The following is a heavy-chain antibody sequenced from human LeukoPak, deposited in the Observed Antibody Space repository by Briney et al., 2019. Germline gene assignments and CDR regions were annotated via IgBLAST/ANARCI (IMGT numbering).Heavy chain of an antibody. V-gene: IGHV4-39*07. D-gene: IGHD1-26*01. J-gene: IGHJ4*02. CDR1: GGSISSSSYY. Sequence: SETLSLTCTVSGGSISSSSYYWGWIRQPPGKGLEWIGSIYYSGSTYYNPSLKSRVTISVDTSKNQFSLKLSSVTAADTAVYYCARLETVGASVYWGQGTLVTVSS. CDR2: IYYSGST. CDR3: ARLETVGASVY.